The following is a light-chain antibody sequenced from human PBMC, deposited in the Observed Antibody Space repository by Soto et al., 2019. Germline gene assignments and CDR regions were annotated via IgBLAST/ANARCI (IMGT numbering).Light chain of an antibody. CDR2: KAS. CDR3: QQSYSTPIT. Sequence: DIQMTQSPSTLSGSVGDRVTITCRASQTISSWLAWYQQKPGKAPKLLIYKASTLKSGVPSRFSGSGSGTEFTLTISSLQPEDFATYYCQQSYSTPITFGQGTRLEI. CDR1: QTISSW. V-gene: IGKV1-5*03. J-gene: IGKJ5*01.